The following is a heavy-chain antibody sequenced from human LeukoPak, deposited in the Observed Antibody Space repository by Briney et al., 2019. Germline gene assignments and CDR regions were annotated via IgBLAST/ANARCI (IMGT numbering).Heavy chain of an antibody. CDR2: ISASGDQT. V-gene: IGHV3-23*01. CDR1: GFAFRTYA. J-gene: IGHJ4*02. CDR3: AKPSGDYEYFDY. D-gene: IGHD3-22*01. Sequence: GGSLRLSCAASGFAFRTYAMSWVRQTPGKEPEWVSGISASGDQTYYADSVKGRFTISRDSSKNTVFLQMNNLRVEDTATYYCAKPSGDYEYFDYWGQGALVSVSS.